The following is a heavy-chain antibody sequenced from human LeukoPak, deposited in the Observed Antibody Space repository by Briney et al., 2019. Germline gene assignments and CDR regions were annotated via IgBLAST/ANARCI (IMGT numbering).Heavy chain of an antibody. CDR3: ASLPGGDSSSVVAFDI. CDR1: GGSTSTYY. J-gene: IGHJ3*02. Sequence: SETLSLTCAVSGGSTSTYYWRWIRQPAGKGLEWIGRIYTSGSTNYNPSLKSRVTMSVDTAKNQFSLNLRSVTAADTAVYYCASLPGGDSSSVVAFDIWGQGTMVTVSS. V-gene: IGHV4-4*07. D-gene: IGHD2-21*02. CDR2: IYTSGST.